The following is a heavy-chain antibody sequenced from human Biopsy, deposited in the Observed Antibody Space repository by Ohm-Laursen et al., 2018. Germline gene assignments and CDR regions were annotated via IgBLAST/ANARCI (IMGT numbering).Heavy chain of an antibody. CDR2: ISPSGATT. D-gene: IGHD5-24*01. Sequence: GASVKVSCKASGGIFSSYAMSWVRQAPGQGLEWMGVISPSGATTSFSQKFQGRITMTRDTSTGTVYMDLNSLGSEDTAVYYCARAGVGSDGTDSYYYGMDVWGPGTTVTVSS. V-gene: IGHV1-46*01. CDR1: GGIFSSYA. CDR3: ARAGVGSDGTDSYYYGMDV. J-gene: IGHJ6*02.